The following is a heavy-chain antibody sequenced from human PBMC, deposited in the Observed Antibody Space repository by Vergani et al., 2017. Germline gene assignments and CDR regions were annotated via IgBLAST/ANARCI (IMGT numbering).Heavy chain of an antibody. CDR1: GGSISSGSYY. V-gene: IGHV4-61*02. Sequence: QVQLQESGPGLVKPSQTLSLTCTVSGGSISSGSYYWSWIRRPAGKGLEWIGRIYTSGSTNYNPSLKSRVTMSVDTSKNQFSLKLSSVTAADTAVYYCARGYCSSTSCYDRYWGQGTLVTVSS. D-gene: IGHD2-2*01. J-gene: IGHJ4*02. CDR3: ARGYCSSTSCYDRY. CDR2: IYTSGST.